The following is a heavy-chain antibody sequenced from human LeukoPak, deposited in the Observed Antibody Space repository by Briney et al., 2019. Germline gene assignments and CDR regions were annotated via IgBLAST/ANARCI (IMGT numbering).Heavy chain of an antibody. D-gene: IGHD6-13*01. CDR1: GFTFSSYG. CDR3: AKDLYFRSSWPFDY. Sequence: GGSLRPSCAASGFTFSSYGMHWVRQAPGKGLEWVAIISYDGSNKYYADSVKGRFTISRDNSKNTLYLQMDSLRVEDTAVYCCAKDLYFRSSWPFDYWGQGTLVTVSS. CDR2: ISYDGSNK. V-gene: IGHV3-30*18. J-gene: IGHJ4*02.